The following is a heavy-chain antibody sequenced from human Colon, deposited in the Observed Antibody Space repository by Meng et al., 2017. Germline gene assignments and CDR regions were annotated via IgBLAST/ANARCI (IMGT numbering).Heavy chain of an antibody. V-gene: IGHV4-61*01. J-gene: IGHJ5*02. CDR1: GGSVISNSYY. Sequence: VLLQDSAPGLFSPSETLSLTCTFSGGSVISNSYYWSWIRQPPGKGLEWIGFIYYSGSTNYNPSLKSRVTISVDTSKNQFSLKVSPVTAADTAVYYCARDSGYDKNWFDPWGQGTLVTVSS. D-gene: IGHD5-12*01. CDR2: IYYSGST. CDR3: ARDSGYDKNWFDP.